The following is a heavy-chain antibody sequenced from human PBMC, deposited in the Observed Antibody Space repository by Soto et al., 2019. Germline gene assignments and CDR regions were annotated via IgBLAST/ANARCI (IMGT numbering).Heavy chain of an antibody. V-gene: IGHV3-30*03. Sequence: QVQLVESGGGVVQPGRSLRLSCAASGFTFSSYGMHWVRQAPGKGLEWVAVISYDGSKKYYVDSVKGRFSISRDNSKNTLDLRMNSLRAEDTALYYCATAQAAIVATAPVAWGQGALVTVSS. CDR2: ISYDGSKK. D-gene: IGHD2-15*01. CDR1: GFTFSSYG. J-gene: IGHJ4*02. CDR3: ATAQAAIVATAPVA.